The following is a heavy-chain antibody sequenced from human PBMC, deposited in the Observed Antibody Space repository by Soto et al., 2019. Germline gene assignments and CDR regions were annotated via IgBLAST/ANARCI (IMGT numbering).Heavy chain of an antibody. CDR3: ARGSSSFDF. D-gene: IGHD6-6*01. CDR1: GDSVSSGTCY. Sequence: SETLSLTCTVSGDSVSSGTCYWSWIRQPPGKGLEWIGYIYYRGSTKYNPSFQSRVTISADTSKNQFSLKLTSVTAADTAVYYCARGSSSFDFWGQGSLVTVSS. J-gene: IGHJ4*02. V-gene: IGHV4-61*01. CDR2: IYYRGST.